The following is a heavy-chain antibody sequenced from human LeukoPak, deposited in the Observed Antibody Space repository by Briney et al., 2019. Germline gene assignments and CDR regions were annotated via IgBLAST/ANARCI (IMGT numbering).Heavy chain of an antibody. J-gene: IGHJ6*02. CDR3: ARDLNPYGSGVDYYYGMHV. Sequence: SETLSLTCTVSGGSISSGDYYWSWIRQPPGKGLEWIGYIYYSGSTYYNPSLKSRVTISVDTSKNQFSLKLSSVTAADTAVYYCARDLNPYGSGVDYYYGMHVWGQGTTVTVSS. D-gene: IGHD3-10*01. CDR2: IYYSGST. V-gene: IGHV4-30-4*01. CDR1: GGSISSGDYY.